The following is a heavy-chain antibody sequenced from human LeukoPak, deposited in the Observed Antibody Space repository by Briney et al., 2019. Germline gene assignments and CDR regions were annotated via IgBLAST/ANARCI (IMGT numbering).Heavy chain of an antibody. CDR2: IYSGGST. Sequence: GGSLRLSCAASGFSFSDYTMNWVRQAPGKGLEWVSVIYSGGSTYYADSVKGRFTISRDNSKNTLYLQMNSLRAEDTAVYYCARGRTTVTTEDYWGQGTLVTVSS. J-gene: IGHJ4*02. V-gene: IGHV3-53*01. CDR3: ARGRTTVTTEDY. CDR1: GFSFSDYT. D-gene: IGHD4-17*01.